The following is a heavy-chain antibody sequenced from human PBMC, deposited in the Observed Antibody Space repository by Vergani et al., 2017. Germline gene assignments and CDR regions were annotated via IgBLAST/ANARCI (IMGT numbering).Heavy chain of an antibody. V-gene: IGHV3-74*02. CDR2: INPDGRST. J-gene: IGHJ4*02. CDR1: GFTFNSYW. D-gene: IGHD6-19*01. Sequence: VQLVESGGGVVQPGGSLRLSCAASGFTFNSYWMHWVRQAPGKGLVWVSRINPDGRSTSYADSVKGRFTISRDNAKNTLFLQMNSLRDEDTAVYYCVRVLRDWSSGPLDYWGQGTLVTVSS. CDR3: VRVLRDWSSGPLDY.